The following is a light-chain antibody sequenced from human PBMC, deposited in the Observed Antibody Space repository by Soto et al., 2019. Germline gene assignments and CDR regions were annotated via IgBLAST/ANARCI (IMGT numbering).Light chain of an antibody. CDR3: SSYAGSSNV. J-gene: IGLJ1*01. Sequence: QSALTQPPSASGSPGQSVAISCTGTSSDVGGYNYVSWYQQHPGKAPKLMIYEVNKRPSGVPDRFSGSKSGNTASLTVSGIQAEDEADYYCSSYAGSSNVFGIGTKVTVL. CDR2: EVN. V-gene: IGLV2-8*01. CDR1: SSDVGGYNY.